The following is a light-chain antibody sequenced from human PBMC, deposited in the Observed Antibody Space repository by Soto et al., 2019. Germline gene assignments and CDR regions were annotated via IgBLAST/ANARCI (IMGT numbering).Light chain of an antibody. CDR3: QQYDSYSPPYT. Sequence: DIQLTQSPSTLSASVGDRVIITCRASQSISSWLAWYQQKPGKAPKLLIYEASSLEGGVPSRFSGSGYGTEFTLTLCSLQPDDFATYICQQYDSYSPPYTFGQGTTLEIK. J-gene: IGKJ2*01. V-gene: IGKV1-5*01. CDR1: QSISSW. CDR2: EAS.